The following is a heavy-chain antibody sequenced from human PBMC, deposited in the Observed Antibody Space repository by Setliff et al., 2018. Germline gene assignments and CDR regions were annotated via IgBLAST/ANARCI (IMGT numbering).Heavy chain of an antibody. J-gene: IGHJ6*02. CDR3: TRDTRLQAVMGGPRKHHYYYFGLDV. V-gene: IGHV1-18*01. D-gene: IGHD3-16*01. Sequence: ASVKVSCRASGYTFSTYGISWVRQAPGQGLEWMGWISAHNGDPDYAQKLQGRITMTTDTSTSTAYMELRSLRSDDTALYYCTRDTRLQAVMGGPRKHHYYYFGLDVWGQGTTVTVSS. CDR1: GYTFSTYG. CDR2: ISAHNGDP.